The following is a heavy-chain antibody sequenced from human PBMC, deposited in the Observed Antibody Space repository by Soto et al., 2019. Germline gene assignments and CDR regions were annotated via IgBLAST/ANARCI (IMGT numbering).Heavy chain of an antibody. CDR3: AAASSTSGGYYGMDV. Sequence: ASVKVSCKASGYTFTSYAISWVRQAPGQGLEWMGWISAYNGNTNYAQKLQGRVTMTTDTSTTTAYMELRSLRSDDTAVYYCAAASSTSGGYYGMDVWGQGTTVTVSS. CDR2: ISAYNGNT. J-gene: IGHJ6*02. V-gene: IGHV1-18*01. D-gene: IGHD2-2*01. CDR1: GYTFTSYA.